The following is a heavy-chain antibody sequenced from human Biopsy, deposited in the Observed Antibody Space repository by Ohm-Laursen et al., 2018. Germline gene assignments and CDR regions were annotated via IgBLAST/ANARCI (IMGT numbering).Heavy chain of an antibody. J-gene: IGHJ6*02. CDR1: SASINLYY. D-gene: IGHD2-8*02. Sequence: PSETLSLTYTVSSASINLYYWGWIRQSPGKGLEWIGYINHSGHTNYNPSLKSRLTMSVDTSKNQFSLKLTSVTAADTAVYYCARDRIAYCTATSCDNFGLDVWGQGTTVTVSS. CDR3: ARDRIAYCTATSCDNFGLDV. CDR2: INHSGHT. V-gene: IGHV4-59*01.